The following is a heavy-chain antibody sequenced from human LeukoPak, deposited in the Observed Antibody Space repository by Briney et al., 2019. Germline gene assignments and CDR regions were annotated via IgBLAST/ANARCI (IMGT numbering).Heavy chain of an antibody. D-gene: IGHD3-10*01. CDR3: ARYHVPGRITMVRGVTPFDY. J-gene: IGHJ4*02. Sequence: ASVKVSCKASGYTFTGYYMHWVRQAPGQGLEWMGRINPNSGGTNYAQKFQGRVTMTRDTSISTAYMELSRLRSDDTAVYYCARYHVPGRITMVRGVTPFDYWGQGTLVTVSS. CDR1: GYTFTGYY. V-gene: IGHV1-2*06. CDR2: INPNSGGT.